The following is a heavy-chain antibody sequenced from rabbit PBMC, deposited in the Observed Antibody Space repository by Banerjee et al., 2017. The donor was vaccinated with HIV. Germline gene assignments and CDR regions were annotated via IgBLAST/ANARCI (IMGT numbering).Heavy chain of an antibody. D-gene: IGHD4-1*01. Sequence: QEQLVESGGGLVQPGGSLKLSCKASGFDFSSYGVSWVRQAPGKGLEWIACIDTGSSGYTWYASWAKGRFTFTKTSSTTVTLQMTSLTAADTATYFCARDRLAGYFFDLWGPGTLVTVS. V-gene: IGHV1S45*01. J-gene: IGHJ4*01. CDR1: GFDFSSYG. CDR3: ARDRLAGYFFDL. CDR2: IDTGSSGYT.